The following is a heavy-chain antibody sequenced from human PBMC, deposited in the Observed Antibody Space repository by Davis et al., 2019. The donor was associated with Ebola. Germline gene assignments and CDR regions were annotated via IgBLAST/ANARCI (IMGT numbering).Heavy chain of an antibody. CDR2: INWNGGST. CDR3: ARAPAASDYYYYGMDV. CDR1: GFTFSSYW. D-gene: IGHD2-2*01. V-gene: IGHV3-20*04. Sequence: PGGSLRLSCAASGFTFSSYWMHWVRQAPGKGLVWVSGINWNGGSTGYADSVKGRFTISRDNAKNSLYLQMNSLRAEDTAVYYCARAPAASDYYYYGMDVWGQGTTVTVS. J-gene: IGHJ6*02.